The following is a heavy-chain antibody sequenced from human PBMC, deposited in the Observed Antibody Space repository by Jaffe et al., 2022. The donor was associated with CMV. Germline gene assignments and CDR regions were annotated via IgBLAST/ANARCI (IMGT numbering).Heavy chain of an antibody. CDR2: ISGSGGST. CDR1: GFTFSSYA. Sequence: EVQLLESGGGLVQPGGSLRLSCAASGFTFSSYAMSWVRQAPGKGLEWVSAISGSGGSTYYADSVKGRFTISRDNSKNTLYLQMNSLRAEDTAVYYCATRPEGGVGLYYYYGMDVWGQGTTVTVSS. D-gene: IGHD3-16*01. J-gene: IGHJ6*02. CDR3: ATRPEGGVGLYYYYGMDV. V-gene: IGHV3-23*01.